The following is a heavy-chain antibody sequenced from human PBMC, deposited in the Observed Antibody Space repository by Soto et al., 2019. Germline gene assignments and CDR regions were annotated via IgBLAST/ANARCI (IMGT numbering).Heavy chain of an antibody. CDR1: GFTFSTYA. J-gene: IGHJ5*02. CDR3: AKFYGGNSAHTYTIDP. V-gene: IGHV3-23*01. Sequence: EVQLLESGGGLVQPGGSLRLSCAASGFTFSTYAMSWVRQAPGTGLEWVSTISSSGGSTYYADSVKGRFTISRDNSKNTLYLQMNSLRAEDTAVYYCAKFYGGNSAHTYTIDPWGQGTLVTVSS. CDR2: ISSSGGST. D-gene: IGHD2-21*02.